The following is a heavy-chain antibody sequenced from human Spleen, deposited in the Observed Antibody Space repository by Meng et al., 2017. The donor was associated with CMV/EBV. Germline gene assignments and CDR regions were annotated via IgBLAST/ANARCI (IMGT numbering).Heavy chain of an antibody. D-gene: IGHD2-15*01. Sequence: SETLSLTCIVSGVSVSRTSNYWGWIRQPPGKGLEWIGSIYDSGSTYCNPSLKSRLTISIDTSKNQFSLNLSSVTAADTAIYYCAKRRSRIAAIDYWGQGTLVTVSS. CDR1: GVSVSRTSNY. CDR3: AKRRSRIAAIDY. CDR2: IYDSGST. V-gene: IGHV4-39*01. J-gene: IGHJ4*02.